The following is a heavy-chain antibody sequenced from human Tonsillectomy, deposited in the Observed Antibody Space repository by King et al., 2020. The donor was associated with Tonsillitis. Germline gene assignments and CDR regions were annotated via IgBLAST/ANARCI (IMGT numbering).Heavy chain of an antibody. CDR2: INHSGST. V-gene: IGHV4-34*01. D-gene: IGHD2-2*01. CDR1: GGSFSGYY. Sequence: VQLQQWGAGLLKPSETLSLTCAVYGGSFSGYYWRWVRQPPGKGLEWIGEINHSGSTNYKPSLKSRVTISVDTSKNQFSLKLSSVTAADTAVYYCARGRDIIIIPAAVRGDFDYWGQGALVTVSS. CDR3: ARGRDIIIIPAAVRGDFDY. J-gene: IGHJ4*02.